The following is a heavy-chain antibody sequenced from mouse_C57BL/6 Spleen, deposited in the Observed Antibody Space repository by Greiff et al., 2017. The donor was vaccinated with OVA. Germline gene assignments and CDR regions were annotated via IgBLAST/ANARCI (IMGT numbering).Heavy chain of an antibody. CDR1: GYTFTDYE. D-gene: IGHD2-4*01. CDR3: TRRRIYYDYDAFAY. J-gene: IGHJ3*01. V-gene: IGHV1-15*01. CDR2: IDPETGGT. Sequence: QVQLQQSGAELVRPGASVTLSCKASGYTFTDYEMHWVKQTPVHGLEWIGAIDPETGGTAYHQKFKGTAILTADKSSSTAYMELRSLTSEDSAVYYCTRRRIYYDYDAFAYWGQGTLVTVSA.